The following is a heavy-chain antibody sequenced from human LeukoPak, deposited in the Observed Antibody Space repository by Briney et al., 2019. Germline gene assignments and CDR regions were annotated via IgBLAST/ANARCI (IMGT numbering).Heavy chain of an antibody. V-gene: IGHV3-21*01. Sequence: PGGSLRLSFAASGFTFRSFSMNRVPPAPGKGLEWVPFISSGTTYIYYADSVKGRFTISKDDAKNSLYLQMNSLRVEDTAVYYCARDHPVTTSIDYWGQGTLVTVSS. CDR3: ARDHPVTTSIDY. D-gene: IGHD4-17*01. J-gene: IGHJ4*02. CDR1: GFTFRSFS. CDR2: ISSGTTYI.